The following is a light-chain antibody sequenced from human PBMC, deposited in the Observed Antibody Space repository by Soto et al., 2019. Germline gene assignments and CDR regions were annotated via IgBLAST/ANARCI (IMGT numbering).Light chain of an antibody. V-gene: IGKV3-15*01. Sequence: DIVMTQSPATLSVSPGQRAILSCRASQSVSSNLACYQQKPGQAPRLLIYAASTRATGIPARFSGSGSGTEFALTISSLQSEDFAVYYCQQYNNWPPITFGQGTRLEIK. CDR1: QSVSSN. CDR2: AAS. CDR3: QQYNNWPPIT. J-gene: IGKJ5*01.